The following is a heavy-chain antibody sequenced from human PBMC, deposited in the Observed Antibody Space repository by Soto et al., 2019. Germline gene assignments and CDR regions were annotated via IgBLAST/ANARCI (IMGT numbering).Heavy chain of an antibody. CDR2: ISAYNGNT. D-gene: IGHD3-22*01. CDR1: GYTFTSYG. Sequence: QVQLVQSGAEVKKPGASVKVSCKASGYTFTSYGISWVRQAPGQGLEWMGWISAYNGNTKYAQRLQGRVTMTTDTSTSTAYMELRSLRSDDTAVYYCASLQRDYYDSSGYYFGYWGQGTLVTVSS. CDR3: ASLQRDYYDSSGYYFGY. J-gene: IGHJ4*02. V-gene: IGHV1-18*01.